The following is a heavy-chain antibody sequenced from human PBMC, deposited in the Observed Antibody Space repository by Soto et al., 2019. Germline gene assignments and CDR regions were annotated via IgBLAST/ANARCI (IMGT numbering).Heavy chain of an antibody. CDR3: ARAALYYDILTGPFDD. CDR2: ISAYNGNT. D-gene: IGHD3-9*01. V-gene: IGHV1-18*01. Sequence: ASVKVSCKASGYTFTSYGISWVRQAPGQGLEWMGWISAYNGNTNYAQKLQGRVTMTTDTSTSTAYMELRSLRSDDTAVYYCARAALYYDILTGPFDDWGQGTRVTVAS. J-gene: IGHJ4*02. CDR1: GYTFTSYG.